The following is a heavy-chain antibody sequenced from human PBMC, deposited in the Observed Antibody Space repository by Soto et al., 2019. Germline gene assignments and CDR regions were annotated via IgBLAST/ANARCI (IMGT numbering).Heavy chain of an antibody. V-gene: IGHV1-18*04. CDR3: SRFGAYGSH. J-gene: IGHJ4*02. Sequence: QVQLVQSGPELKKPGASVKVSCTASGYTFTSYGISWVRQAPGQGLEWMGRINANNGDTDYRQKLQGRITMTADASTDTVYMDLRNLTTDDTGVYYCSRFGAYGSHWGQGTQITVSS. CDR1: GYTFTSYG. D-gene: IGHD1-26*01. CDR2: INANNGDT.